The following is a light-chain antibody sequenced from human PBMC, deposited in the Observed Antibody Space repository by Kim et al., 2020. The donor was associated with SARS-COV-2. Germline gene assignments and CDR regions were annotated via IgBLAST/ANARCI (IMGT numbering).Light chain of an antibody. J-gene: IGKJ4*01. CDR2: PAS. V-gene: IGKV1-12*01. Sequence: DIQMTQSPSSVSASVGDRVTITCRASQGINSLLAWYQQKPGKAPKLLIFPASSLESGVPSRFSGSGSGTDFTLTISSLQPEDFVTYFCQQANNFPLTFGGGTKVDIK. CDR3: QQANNFPLT. CDR1: QGINSL.